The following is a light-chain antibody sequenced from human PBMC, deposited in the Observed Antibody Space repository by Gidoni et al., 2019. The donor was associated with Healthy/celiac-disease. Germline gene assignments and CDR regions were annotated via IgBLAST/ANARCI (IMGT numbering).Light chain of an antibody. V-gene: IGKV1-8*01. CDR1: QGSSSY. CDR3: QQYNSYPSLT. Sequence: AIRMIQSPSSLSASTGDRVTITCRASQGSSSYLAWYQQKPGKAPKLLIYAASTLQSGVPSRFSGSGSGTDFTLTISCLQSEDFATYYCQQYNSYPSLTFGGGTKVEIK. CDR2: AAS. J-gene: IGKJ4*02.